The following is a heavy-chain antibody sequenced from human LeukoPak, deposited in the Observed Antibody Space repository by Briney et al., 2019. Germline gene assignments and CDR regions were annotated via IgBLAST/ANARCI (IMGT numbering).Heavy chain of an antibody. D-gene: IGHD3-9*01. V-gene: IGHV4-39*01. CDR1: GGSISSSSYY. Sequence: PSETLSLTCTVSGGSISSSSYYWGWIRQPPGKGLEWIGSIYYSGSTYYNPPLKSRVTISVDTSKNQFSLKLSSVTAADTAVYYCARLAGYYYFDYWGQGTLVTVSS. CDR2: IYYSGST. CDR3: ARLAGYYYFDY. J-gene: IGHJ4*02.